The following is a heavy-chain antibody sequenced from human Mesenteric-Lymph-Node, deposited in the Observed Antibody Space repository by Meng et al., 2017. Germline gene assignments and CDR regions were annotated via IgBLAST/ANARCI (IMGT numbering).Heavy chain of an antibody. CDR1: GGSISSYY. CDR3: ARDLYGSGSRNYYYYYGMDV. Sequence: GSLRLSCTVSGGSISSYYWSWIRQPPGKGLEWIGYIYYSGSTNYNPSIKSRVTISVDTSKNQFSLKLSSVTAADTAVYYCARDLYGSGSRNYYYYYGMDVWGQGTTVTVSS. D-gene: IGHD3-10*01. V-gene: IGHV4-59*12. CDR2: IYYSGST. J-gene: IGHJ6*02.